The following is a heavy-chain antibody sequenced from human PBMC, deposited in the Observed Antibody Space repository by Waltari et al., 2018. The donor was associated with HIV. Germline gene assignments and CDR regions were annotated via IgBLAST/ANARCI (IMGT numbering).Heavy chain of an antibody. D-gene: IGHD3-3*01. CDR2: ISHHGRSD. V-gene: IGHV3-30*18. J-gene: IGHJ4*02. Sequence: QVQLVQSGGGMVQPGRSLRLSCAAPGFTSSNFGMHWVRQAPGKGLEWVAVISHHGRSDHYADSVKGRFTISRDNSKDTLFLEMDNVRPEDTSLYFCAKDRSDFWTGFLDHWGQGALVTVTS. CDR1: GFTSSNFG. CDR3: AKDRSDFWTGFLDH.